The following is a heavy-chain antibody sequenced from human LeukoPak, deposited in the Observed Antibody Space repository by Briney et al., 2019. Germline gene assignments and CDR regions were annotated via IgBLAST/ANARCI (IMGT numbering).Heavy chain of an antibody. Sequence: GASVKVSCKASGYTFTSYYMHWVRQATGQGLEWMGWMNPNSGNTDYAQKFQGRVTITRNTSISTAYMELSSLRSEDTAVYYCARGLGGYEDYYYMDVWGKGTTVTVSS. CDR3: ARGLGGYEDYYYMDV. J-gene: IGHJ6*03. CDR2: MNPNSGNT. CDR1: GYTFTSYY. D-gene: IGHD5-12*01. V-gene: IGHV1-8*03.